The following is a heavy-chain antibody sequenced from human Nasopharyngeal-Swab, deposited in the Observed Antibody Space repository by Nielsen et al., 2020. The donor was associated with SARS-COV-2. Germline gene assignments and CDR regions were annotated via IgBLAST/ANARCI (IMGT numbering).Heavy chain of an antibody. V-gene: IGHV1-69*13. CDR1: GYTFTSYG. CDR3: ASASLGYCSGGSCYSRMNYYGMDV. Sequence: SVKVSCKASGYTFTSYGISWVRQAPGQGLEWMGGIIPIFGTANYAQKFQGRVTITADESTSTAYMELSSLRSEDTAVYYCASASLGYCSGGSCYSRMNYYGMDVWGQGTTVTVSS. CDR2: IIPIFGTA. D-gene: IGHD2-15*01. J-gene: IGHJ6*02.